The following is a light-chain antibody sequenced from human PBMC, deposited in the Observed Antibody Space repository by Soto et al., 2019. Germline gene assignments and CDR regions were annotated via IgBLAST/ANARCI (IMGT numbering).Light chain of an antibody. CDR1: SSDVGGYNY. J-gene: IGLJ1*01. CDR2: EVS. Sequence: QSVLTQPPSASGSPGQSVTISCTGTSSDVGGYNYVSWYQHHPGKAPKLMVSEVSKRPSGVPDRFSGSTSGNTASLTVSGLQAEDEADYYCSSYAGNNNPYVFGTGTKVTVL. CDR3: SSYAGNNNPYV. V-gene: IGLV2-8*01.